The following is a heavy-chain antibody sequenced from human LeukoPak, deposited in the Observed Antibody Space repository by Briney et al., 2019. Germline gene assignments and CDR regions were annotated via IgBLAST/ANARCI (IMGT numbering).Heavy chain of an antibody. CDR1: GYTFTRCA. D-gene: IGHD3-22*01. CDR3: AAHLSDSSGYFSY. J-gene: IGHJ4*02. V-gene: IGHV7-4-1*02. Sequence: GASVKVSCKASGYTFTRCAMNWVRQAPGQGLEYMGWIDTNTGNPTYAQGFTGRFVFPLDTSVSTAYLQISSLKAEDTAVYYCAAHLSDSSGYFSYWGQGALVTVSS. CDR2: IDTNTGNP.